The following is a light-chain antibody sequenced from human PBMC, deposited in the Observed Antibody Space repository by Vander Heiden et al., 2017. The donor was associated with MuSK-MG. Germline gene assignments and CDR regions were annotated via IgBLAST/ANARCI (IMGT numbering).Light chain of an antibody. V-gene: IGLV1-47*01. CDR2: RNN. CDR3: AAWDDSLSGLRV. J-gene: IGLJ3*02. CDR1: SSNIGSNY. Sequence: QSVLTQPPSASGTPGQRVTISCSGSSSNIGSNYVYWYQQLPGTAPKLLSYRNNQRPSGVPDRFSGSKSGTSASLAISGLRSEDEADYYCAAWDDSLSGLRVFGGGTKLTVL.